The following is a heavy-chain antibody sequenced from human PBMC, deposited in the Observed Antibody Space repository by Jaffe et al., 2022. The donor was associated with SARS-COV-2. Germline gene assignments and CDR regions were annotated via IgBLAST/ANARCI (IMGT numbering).Heavy chain of an antibody. D-gene: IGHD3-16*01. CDR1: GFTFSDYY. V-gene: IGHV3-11*01. Sequence: QVQLVESGGGLVKPGGSLRLSCAASGFTFSDYYMSWIRQAPGKGLEWVSYISSSGSTIYYADSVKGRFTISRDNAKNSLYLQMNSLRAEDTAVYYCARHTTVGIREIGVSYYYGMDVWGQGTTVTVSS. J-gene: IGHJ6*02. CDR2: ISSSGSTI. CDR3: ARHTTVGIREIGVSYYYGMDV.